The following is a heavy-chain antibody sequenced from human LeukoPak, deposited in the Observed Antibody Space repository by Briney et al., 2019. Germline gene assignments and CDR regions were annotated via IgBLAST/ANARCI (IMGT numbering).Heavy chain of an antibody. V-gene: IGHV3-33*08. J-gene: IGHJ6*02. CDR3: ARDQIRIADYYYGMDV. D-gene: IGHD2-21*01. CDR2: IWYDGSNK. Sequence: GGSLRLSCAASGFTFSGYWMHWVRQAPGKGLEWVAVIWYDGSNKYYADSVKGRFTISRNNSKNTLYLQMNSLRAEDTAVYYCARDQIRIADYYYGMDVWGQGTTVTVSS. CDR1: GFTFSGYW.